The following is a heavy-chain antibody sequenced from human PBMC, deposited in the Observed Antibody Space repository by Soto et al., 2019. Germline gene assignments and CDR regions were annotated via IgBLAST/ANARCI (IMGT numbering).Heavy chain of an antibody. CDR1: GFTFSSYA. CDR3: AKALGELSPESFDY. D-gene: IGHD3-16*02. V-gene: IGHV3-30*18. CDR2: MSYDGNNQ. Sequence: QVQLVESGGGVVQPGRSLRLSCVASGFTFSSYAMHWVRQAPGKGLEWVAIMSYDGNNQYYADSVKGRFTISRDNFKNTLYLQMNRLRDEDTAVYYCAKALGELSPESFDYWGQGTLVTVSS. J-gene: IGHJ4*02.